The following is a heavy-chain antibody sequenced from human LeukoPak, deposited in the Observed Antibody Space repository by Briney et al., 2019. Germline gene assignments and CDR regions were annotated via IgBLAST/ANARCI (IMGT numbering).Heavy chain of an antibody. CDR2: MNPNSGNT. V-gene: IGHV1-8*01. Sequence: ASVKVSCKASGYTFTSYDINWVRQATEQGLEWMGWMNPNSGNTGYAQKFQGRVTMTRNTSISTAYMELSSLRSEDTAVYYCARGDVLLWFGELLSSGYYYYGMDVWGQGTTVTVSS. CDR1: GYTFTSYD. D-gene: IGHD3-10*01. CDR3: ARGDVLLWFGELLSSGYYYYGMDV. J-gene: IGHJ6*02.